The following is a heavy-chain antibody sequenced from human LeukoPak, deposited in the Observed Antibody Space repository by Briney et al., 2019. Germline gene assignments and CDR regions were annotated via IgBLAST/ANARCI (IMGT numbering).Heavy chain of an antibody. Sequence: GGSLRLSCAASGVTFSSYSMNWVRQAPGKGLEGVSSISSSSSYIYYADSVKGRFTISRDNAKNSLYLQMNSLRAEDTAVYYCARDPEVLWFGELIGGYFDYWGQGTLVTVSS. CDR2: ISSSSSYI. D-gene: IGHD3-10*01. V-gene: IGHV3-21*01. CDR3: ARDPEVLWFGELIGGYFDY. J-gene: IGHJ4*02. CDR1: GVTFSSYS.